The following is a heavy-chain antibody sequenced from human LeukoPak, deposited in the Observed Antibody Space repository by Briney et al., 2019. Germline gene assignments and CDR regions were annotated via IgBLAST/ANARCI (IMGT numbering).Heavy chain of an antibody. CDR3: ARGYSGYDPLVQSTVTTIREYYFDY. CDR2: IYYSWST. V-gene: IGHV4-39*07. D-gene: IGHD5-12*01. Sequence: PSETLSLTCTVSGGSISGSSYYWGWIRQPPGKGLEWIGRIYYSWSTYYNPSIKSRVTISVDTSKNQFSLKLSSVTAADTAVYYCARGYSGYDPLVQSTVTTIREYYFDYWGQGTLVTVSS. J-gene: IGHJ4*02. CDR1: GGSISGSSYY.